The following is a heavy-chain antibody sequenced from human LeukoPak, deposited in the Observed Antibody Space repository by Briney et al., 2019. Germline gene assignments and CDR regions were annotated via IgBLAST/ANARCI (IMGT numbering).Heavy chain of an antibody. D-gene: IGHD1-26*01. V-gene: IGHV3-9*01. CDR2: ISWNSGSI. J-gene: IGHJ4*02. CDR3: AKDISRYSGSYYFDY. Sequence: TGGSLRLSCAASGFSFDDYAMHWVRQAPGKGLEWVSGISWNSGSIGYADSVKGRFTISRDNAKNSLYLQTNSLRAEDTALYYCAKDISRYSGSYYFDYWGQGTLVTVAP. CDR1: GFSFDDYA.